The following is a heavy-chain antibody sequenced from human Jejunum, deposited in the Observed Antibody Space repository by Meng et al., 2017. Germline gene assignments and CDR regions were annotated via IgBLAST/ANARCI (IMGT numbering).Heavy chain of an antibody. CDR1: GASISTGIYY. J-gene: IGHJ4*02. Sequence: QGQLQEAGPGLVKPSETLSLTCTVSGASISTGIYYWSWICQHPGKGLEWIGYIYDSGTTSYNPSLKSPVTISMDTSKNQFSLRLGSVTAADTAVYYCATIDYGEVFFVYWGQGTLVTVSS. CDR2: IYDSGTT. V-gene: IGHV4-31*01. D-gene: IGHD4-17*01. CDR3: ATIDYGEVFFVY.